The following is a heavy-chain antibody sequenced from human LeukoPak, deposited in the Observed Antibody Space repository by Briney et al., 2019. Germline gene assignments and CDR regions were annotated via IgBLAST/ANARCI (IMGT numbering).Heavy chain of an antibody. Sequence: SETLSLTCTVSGGSISSSSYYWGWLRQPPGQGLEWIGTIPYSGNAYYSPSLKSRVTISVDTSKNQFSLKVSSVTAADTAVYYCARYPYSGISGWQAFDYWGQGTLVTVSS. CDR2: IPYSGNA. D-gene: IGHD6-19*01. CDR1: GGSISSSSYY. J-gene: IGHJ4*02. CDR3: ARYPYSGISGWQAFDY. V-gene: IGHV4-39*01.